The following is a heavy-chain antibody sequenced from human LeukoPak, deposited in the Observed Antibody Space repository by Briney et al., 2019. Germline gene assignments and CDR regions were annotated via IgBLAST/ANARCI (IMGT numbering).Heavy chain of an antibody. CDR2: IYSGGTT. V-gene: IGHV3-53*01. CDR3: AKDACSSTSCSTYRVACDY. D-gene: IGHD2-2*01. Sequence: GGSLRLSCAASGFTVSDNYMSRVRQAPGKGLEWVSLIYSGGTTDYADSVKGRFTISRDISNNTLSLQMNSLRAEDTAVYYCAKDACSSTSCSTYRVACDYWGQGTLVTVSS. CDR1: GFTVSDNY. J-gene: IGHJ4*02.